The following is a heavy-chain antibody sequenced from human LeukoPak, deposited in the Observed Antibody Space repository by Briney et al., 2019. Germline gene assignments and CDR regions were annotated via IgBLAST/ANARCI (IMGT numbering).Heavy chain of an antibody. J-gene: IGHJ5*02. Sequence: GGSLRLSCAASGFTFSSYTMNWVRQAPGEGLEWVSSISSSSSYIYYADSVKGRFTISRDNSKNTLYLQMNSLRAEDTAVYYCASLPGYCSGGSCYHDRSGFDPWGQGTLVTVSS. V-gene: IGHV3-21*04. CDR3: ASLPGYCSGGSCYHDRSGFDP. CDR2: ISSSSSYI. CDR1: GFTFSSYT. D-gene: IGHD2-15*01.